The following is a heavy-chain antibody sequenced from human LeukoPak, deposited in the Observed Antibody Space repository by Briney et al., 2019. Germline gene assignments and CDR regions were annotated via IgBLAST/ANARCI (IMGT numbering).Heavy chain of an antibody. CDR2: ISDGGTSI. D-gene: IGHD2/OR15-2a*01. CDR1: GFTFRDYY. J-gene: IGHJ6*04. CDR3: ARDLRNYV. V-gene: IGHV3-11*04. Sequence: GGSLRLSCAASGFTFRDYYMSWIRQAPGKGLEWISYISDGGTSIYYADSVRGRFTISRDNAQNSLYLQMNSLKAEDTAVYYCARDLRNYVWGKGTTVTVSS.